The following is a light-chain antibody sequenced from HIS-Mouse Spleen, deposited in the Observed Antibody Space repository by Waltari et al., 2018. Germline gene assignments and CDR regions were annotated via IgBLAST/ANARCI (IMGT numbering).Light chain of an antibody. V-gene: IGLV1-47*01. CDR1: SSNIGSNY. J-gene: IGLJ1*01. CDR2: RNK. CDR3: AAWDDSLNGYV. Sequence: QSVLTQPPSASGTPGQRVTISCSGSSSNIGSNYVYWYQQLPGTAPKLPIYRNKPRPSGVPDRFSGSKSGTSASLAISGLQSEDEADYYCAAWDDSLNGYVFGTGTKVTVL.